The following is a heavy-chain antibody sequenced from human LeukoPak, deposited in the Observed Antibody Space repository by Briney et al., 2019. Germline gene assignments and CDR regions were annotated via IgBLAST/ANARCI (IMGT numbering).Heavy chain of an antibody. V-gene: IGHV1-69*04. CDR1: GGTFSSYA. J-gene: IGHJ6*02. CDR3: ARRGIAAAGTGYYYYGMDV. Sequence: SVKVSCKASGGTFSSYAISWVRHAPGQGLEWMGRIIPILGIANYAQKFQGRVTITADKSTSTAYMELSSLRSEDTAVYYCARRGIAAAGTGYYYYGMDVWGQGTTVTVSS. CDR2: IIPILGIA. D-gene: IGHD6-13*01.